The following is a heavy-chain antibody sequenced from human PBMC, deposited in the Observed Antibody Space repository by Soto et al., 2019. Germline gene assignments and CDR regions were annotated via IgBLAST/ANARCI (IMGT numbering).Heavy chain of an antibody. J-gene: IGHJ4*02. CDR2: ISYDGGNT. Sequence: GGSLRLSCAVSGFTFSTYPMHWVRQAPGKGLEWVAVISYDGGNTYYADSVKGRFTISRDNSKNTLHLQMNSLRAEDTAVYHCAKDPASYGDRPNYFDYWGQGTLVTVSS. D-gene: IGHD4-17*01. CDR3: AKDPASYGDRPNYFDY. V-gene: IGHV3-30*18. CDR1: GFTFSTYP.